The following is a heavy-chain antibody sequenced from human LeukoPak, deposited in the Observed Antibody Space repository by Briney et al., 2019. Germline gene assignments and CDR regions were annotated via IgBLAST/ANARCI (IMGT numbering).Heavy chain of an antibody. Sequence: PSETLSLTCTVSGGSISSSSYYWGWIRQPPGKGLEWIGSIYYSGSTYYNPSLKSRVTISVDTSKNQFSLKLSSVTAADTAVYYCARAVIVVVVAATMRVWFDPWGQGTLVTVSS. J-gene: IGHJ5*02. CDR1: GGSISSSSYY. D-gene: IGHD2-15*01. V-gene: IGHV4-39*07. CDR2: IYYSGST. CDR3: ARAVIVVVVAATMRVWFDP.